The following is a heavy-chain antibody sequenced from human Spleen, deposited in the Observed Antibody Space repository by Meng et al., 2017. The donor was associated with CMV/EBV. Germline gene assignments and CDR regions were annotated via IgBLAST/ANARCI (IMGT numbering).Heavy chain of an antibody. D-gene: IGHD3-16*01. CDR3: AGGPYYYYGMDV. CDR1: GGTFSSYT. V-gene: IGHV1-46*01. Sequence: ASVKVSCKASGGTFSSYTVTWVRQAPGQGLEWMGIINPSGGSTTYAQKFQGRVTMTTDTSTSTVYMELSSLSSEDTAVYYCAGGPYYYYGMDVWGQGTTVTVSS. J-gene: IGHJ6*02. CDR2: INPSGGST.